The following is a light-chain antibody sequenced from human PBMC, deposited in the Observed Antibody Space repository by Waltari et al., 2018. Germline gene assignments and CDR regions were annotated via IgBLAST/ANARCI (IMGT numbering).Light chain of an antibody. V-gene: IGLV2-23*02. J-gene: IGLJ3*02. CDR2: GVN. CDR1: SSDIGSYNV. Sequence: QSALTQPASVSGSRGQSITISCTGSSSDIGSYNVVSWYQHHPGKAPKLLIYGVNNRPSGFSNRFSGTKSGNTASLTISGLQAEDEADYYCSSYAGSVVFGGGTKLTVL. CDR3: SSYAGSVV.